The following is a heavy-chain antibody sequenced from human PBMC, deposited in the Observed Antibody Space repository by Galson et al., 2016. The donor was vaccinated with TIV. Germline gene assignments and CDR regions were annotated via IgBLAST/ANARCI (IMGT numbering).Heavy chain of an antibody. CDR1: GGSIRGSGYY. Sequence: SETLSLTCIVSGGSIRGSGYYWAWIRQPPGKGLEWIASILYTGTTYYNPSLKSRVTISVDTSKNQFSLRLNSVTAADTAMYHCARHVTNVGVVGPRRSFDYWGQGTLVTVSS. D-gene: IGHD2-21*01. CDR2: ILYTGTT. J-gene: IGHJ4*02. CDR3: ARHVTNVGVVGPRRSFDY. V-gene: IGHV4-39*01.